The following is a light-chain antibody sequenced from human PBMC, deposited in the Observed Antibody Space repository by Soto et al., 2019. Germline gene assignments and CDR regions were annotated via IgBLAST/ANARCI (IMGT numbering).Light chain of an antibody. CDR2: TNN. CDR3: AVWDDSLNGWV. V-gene: IGLV1-44*01. Sequence: QLVLTQPPSASGTPGQRVTISCSGSSSNIGSNTVNWYQQLPGTAPKLLIHTNNQRPSGVPDRFSGSKSGTSASLAISGLQSEDEADYYCAVWDDSLNGWVFGGGTKVTVL. J-gene: IGLJ3*02. CDR1: SSNIGSNT.